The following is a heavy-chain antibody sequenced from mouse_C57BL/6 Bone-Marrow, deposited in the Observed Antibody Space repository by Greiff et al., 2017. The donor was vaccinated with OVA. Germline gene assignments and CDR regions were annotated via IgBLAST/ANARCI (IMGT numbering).Heavy chain of an antibody. J-gene: IGHJ1*03. CDR3: AILNSNYPTPWYFDV. Sequence: QVQLQQPGAELVKPGASVKVSCKASGYTFTSYWMHWVKQRPGQGLEWIGRIHPSDSDTNYNQKFKGKATLTVDKSSSTAYMQRSSLTSEDSAVYYCAILNSNYPTPWYFDVWGTGTTVTVSS. V-gene: IGHV1-74*01. CDR2: IHPSDSDT. D-gene: IGHD2-5*01. CDR1: GYTFTSYW.